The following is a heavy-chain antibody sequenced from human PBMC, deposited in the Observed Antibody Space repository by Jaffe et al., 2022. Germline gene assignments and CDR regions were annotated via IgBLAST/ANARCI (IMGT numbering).Heavy chain of an antibody. J-gene: IGHJ4*02. CDR1: GFTFDDYA. D-gene: IGHD3-16*02. CDR3: AKDESYDYIWGSYRYRYFDY. V-gene: IGHV3-9*01. Sequence: EVQLVESGGGLVQPGRSLRLSCAASGFTFDDYAMHWVRQAPGKGLEWVSGISWNSGSIGYADSVKGRFTISRDNAKNSLYLQMNSLRAEDTALYYCAKDESYDYIWGSYRYRYFDYWGQGTLVTVSS. CDR2: ISWNSGSI.